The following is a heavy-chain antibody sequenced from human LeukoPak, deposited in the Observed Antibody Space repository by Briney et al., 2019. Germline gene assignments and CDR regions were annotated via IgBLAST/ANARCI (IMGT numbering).Heavy chain of an antibody. Sequence: PSGTLSLTCAVYGGSFSGYYWSWIRQPPGKGLEWIGEINHSGSTNYNPSLKSRVTISVDTSKNQFSLKLSSVTAADTAVYYCARGRGVVVPAADDYWGQGTLVTVSS. D-gene: IGHD2-2*01. V-gene: IGHV4-34*01. CDR3: ARGRGVVVPAADDY. J-gene: IGHJ4*02. CDR2: INHSGST. CDR1: GGSFSGYY.